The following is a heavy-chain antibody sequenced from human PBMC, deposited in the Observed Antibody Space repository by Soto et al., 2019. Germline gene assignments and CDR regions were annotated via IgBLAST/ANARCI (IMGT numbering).Heavy chain of an antibody. CDR3: ARVAVAGTRFDY. V-gene: IGHV4-4*02. CDR1: GGSISSSNW. Sequence: QVQLQESGPGLVKPSGTLSLTCAVSGGSISSSNWWSWVRQPAGKGLVWIGEIYNSGSTNYNPSLTSRATISVDKSKNQFSLKLRSVTAADTAVYYCARVAVAGTRFDYWGHGTLVTVSS. J-gene: IGHJ4*01. CDR2: IYNSGST. D-gene: IGHD6-19*01.